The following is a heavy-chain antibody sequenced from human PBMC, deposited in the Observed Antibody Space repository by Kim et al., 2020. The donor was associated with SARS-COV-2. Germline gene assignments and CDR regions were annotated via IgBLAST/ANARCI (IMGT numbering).Heavy chain of an antibody. V-gene: IGHV4-59*01. CDR1: GGSISSYY. CDR3: ARDDRIFYGMDV. CDR2: IYYSGST. D-gene: IGHD2-15*01. Sequence: SETLSLTCTVSGGSISSYYWSWIRQPPGKGLEWIGYIYYSGSTNYNPSLKSRVTISVDTSKNQFSLKLSSVTAADTAVYYCARDDRIFYGMDVWGQGTT. J-gene: IGHJ6*02.